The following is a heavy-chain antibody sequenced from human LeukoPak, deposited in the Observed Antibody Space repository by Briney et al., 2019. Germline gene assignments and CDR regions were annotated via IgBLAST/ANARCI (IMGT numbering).Heavy chain of an antibody. CDR2: INPNSGGT. CDR1: GYTFTSYG. J-gene: IGHJ3*02. Sequence: GGSVKVSCKASGYTFTSYGISWVRQAPGQGLEWMGWINPNSGGTNFAQKFQGRVTMTRDTSITTVYMELSGLNSDDTAIYYCARGVLLQGRGAFDIWGQGTMLTVSS. V-gene: IGHV1-2*02. CDR3: ARGVLLQGRGAFDI. D-gene: IGHD2-15*01.